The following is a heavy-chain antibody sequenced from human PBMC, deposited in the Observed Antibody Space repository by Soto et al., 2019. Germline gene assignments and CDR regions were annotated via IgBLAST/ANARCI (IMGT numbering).Heavy chain of an antibody. V-gene: IGHV4-61*08. CDR2: IYYTGST. D-gene: IGHD6-13*01. J-gene: IGHJ4*03. Sequence: SVTIAVRTTVAGGNSVGLGCRRSWIQKPPGRGLEWIGYIYYTGSTSYNPSLKSRVTISIDTSRNQFSLKLSSVTAADTAVYYGARGFSNSPAAFAFWGHGSLVTVSS. CDR3: ARGFSNSPAAFAF. CDR1: GGNSVGLGCR.